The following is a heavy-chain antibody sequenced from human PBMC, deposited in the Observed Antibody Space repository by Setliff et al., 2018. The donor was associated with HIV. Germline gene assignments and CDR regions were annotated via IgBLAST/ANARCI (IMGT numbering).Heavy chain of an antibody. CDR3: AKRTFGSGRLDP. CDR2: IHTTGST. V-gene: IGHV4-61*09. J-gene: IGHJ5*02. CDR1: GDSISSGSYY. D-gene: IGHD3-16*01. Sequence: SETLSLTCAVFGDSISSGSYYWSWIRLPAGKGLEWIGQIHTTGSTNYNPSLKSRVTISMDTSKNQFSLNLNSVTATDTAVYYCAKRTFGSGRLDPWGQGTLVTVSS.